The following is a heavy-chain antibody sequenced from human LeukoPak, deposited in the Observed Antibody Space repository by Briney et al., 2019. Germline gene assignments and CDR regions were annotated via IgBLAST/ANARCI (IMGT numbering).Heavy chain of an antibody. CDR2: INIGGDIT. J-gene: IGHJ5*02. CDR1: GFTFSTYS. V-gene: IGHV3-48*04. CDR3: ARDKWVTEAGTSLFDP. D-gene: IGHD6-13*01. Sequence: GGSLRLSCAASGFTFSTYSMNWVRQAPGKGLEWVSFINIGGDITYYADSVTGRFTISRQNAKNSLYLQMDSLRADDTAVYYCARDKWVTEAGTSLFDPWGQGTLVTVSS.